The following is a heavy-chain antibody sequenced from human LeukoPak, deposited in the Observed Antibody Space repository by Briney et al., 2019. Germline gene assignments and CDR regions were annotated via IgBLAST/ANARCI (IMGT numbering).Heavy chain of an antibody. Sequence: TGGSLRLSCAASGFTFYNYWMSWVRQAPGKGLEWVANIEQDGSEKYYVDSVKDRFTISRDNAKNSLYLQMNSLRAEDTALYYCAKDISMVRRAFDIWGQGTMVTVSS. V-gene: IGHV3-7*03. J-gene: IGHJ3*02. CDR2: IEQDGSEK. D-gene: IGHD3-10*01. CDR1: GFTFYNYW. CDR3: AKDISMVRRAFDI.